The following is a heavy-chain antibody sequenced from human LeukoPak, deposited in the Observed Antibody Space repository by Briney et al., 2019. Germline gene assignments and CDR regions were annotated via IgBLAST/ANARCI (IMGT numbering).Heavy chain of an antibody. CDR1: GGSVSSGSYY. J-gene: IGHJ6*02. Sequence: SETLSLTCTVSGGSVSSGSYYWSWIRQPPGKGLEWIGYIYYSGSTNYNPSLKSRVTISVDTSKNQFSLKLSSVTAADTAVYYCASHAYYDFWSGYSYGMDVWGQGTTVTVSS. V-gene: IGHV4-61*01. CDR2: IYYSGST. CDR3: ASHAYYDFWSGYSYGMDV. D-gene: IGHD3-3*01.